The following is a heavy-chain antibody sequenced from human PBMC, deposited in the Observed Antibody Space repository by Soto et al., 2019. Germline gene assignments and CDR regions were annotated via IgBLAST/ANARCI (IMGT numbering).Heavy chain of an antibody. J-gene: IGHJ4*02. V-gene: IGHV4-59*08. CDR3: ARGPITVEEPTHFDY. CDR2: IYYSGST. Sequence: SETLSLTFTVSGGSISSYYWSWIRQPPGKGLEWIGYIYYSGSTNYNPSLKSRVTISVDTSKNQFSLKLSSVTAADTAVYYCARGPITVEEPTHFDYWGQGTLVTVSS. CDR1: GGSISSYY. D-gene: IGHD1-20*01.